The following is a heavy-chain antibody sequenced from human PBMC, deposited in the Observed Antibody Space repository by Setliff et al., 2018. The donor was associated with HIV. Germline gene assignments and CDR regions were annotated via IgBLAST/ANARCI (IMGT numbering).Heavy chain of an antibody. J-gene: IGHJ5*02. Sequence: ASVKVSCKASGYTFTGVYMHWVRQAPGQGLEWMGRINPNMGDTQYAQKFQGRLTMTRDTSTSTVHMDLSSLRSEDTAIYYCAKDRVSGWNNWFDPWGQGTLVTVSS. D-gene: IGHD6-19*01. CDR3: AKDRVSGWNNWFDP. V-gene: IGHV1-2*06. CDR1: GYTFTGVY. CDR2: INPNMGDT.